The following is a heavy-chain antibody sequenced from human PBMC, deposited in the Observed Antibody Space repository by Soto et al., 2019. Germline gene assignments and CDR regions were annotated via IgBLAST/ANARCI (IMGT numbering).Heavy chain of an antibody. CDR3: SRGTYYPQSSGLHADY. J-gene: IGHJ4*02. Sequence: PGGSLRLSCATSGFMFNDYAIYWVRQAPGQGLEWVAMISSDGNHQFYVDNVRGRFTVSRDNSKNTLNLQMNSLRPEDTAVYYCSRGTYYPQSSGLHADYWGPGTVVTVSS. D-gene: IGHD3-22*01. V-gene: IGHV3-30*03. CDR2: ISSDGNHQ. CDR1: GFMFNDYA.